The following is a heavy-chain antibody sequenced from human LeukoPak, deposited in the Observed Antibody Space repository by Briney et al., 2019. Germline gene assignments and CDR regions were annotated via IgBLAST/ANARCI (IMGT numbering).Heavy chain of an antibody. V-gene: IGHV4-38-2*01. CDR3: PRHSPHPTFRFLEWLPPGDYSFDY. Sequence: PSETLSLTCAVSGYSISSGYYWGWIRQPPGKGLEWIGSIYHSGSTYYNPSLKSRVTISVDTSKNQFSLQLSSVPAADTAFSYCPRHSPHPTFRFLEWLPPGDYSFDYWAREPLVTVSS. D-gene: IGHD3-3*01. CDR1: GYSISSGYY. J-gene: IGHJ4*02. CDR2: IYHSGST.